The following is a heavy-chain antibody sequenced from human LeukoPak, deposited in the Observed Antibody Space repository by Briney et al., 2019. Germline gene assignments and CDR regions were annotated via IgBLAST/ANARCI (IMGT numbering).Heavy chain of an antibody. CDR1: GGTFSSYA. J-gene: IGHJ6*03. CDR2: IIPIFGTA. V-gene: IGHV1-69*05. Sequence: SVKVSCKASGGTFSSYAISWVRQAPGQGLEWMGGIIPIFGTANYAQKFQGRVTITTDESTSTAYMELGSLRSEDTAVYYCASDGYYYYYYMDVWGKGTTVTVSS. CDR3: ASDGYYYYYYMDV.